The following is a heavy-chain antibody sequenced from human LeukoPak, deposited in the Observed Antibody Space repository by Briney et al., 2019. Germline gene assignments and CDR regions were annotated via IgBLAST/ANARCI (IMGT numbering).Heavy chain of an antibody. CDR2: IIPIFGTA. CDR1: GGTFISYA. V-gene: IGHV1-69*13. Sequence: ASVKVSCKASGGTFISYAISWVRQAPGQGLEWMGGIIPIFGTANYAQKFQGRVTITADESTSTAYMELSRLRSEDTAVYYCAINSGYDEGIDYWGRGTLVTVSS. D-gene: IGHD5-12*01. CDR3: AINSGYDEGIDY. J-gene: IGHJ4*02.